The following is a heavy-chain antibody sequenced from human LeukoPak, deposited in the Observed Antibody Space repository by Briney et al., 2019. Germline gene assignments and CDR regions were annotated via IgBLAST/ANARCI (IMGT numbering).Heavy chain of an antibody. CDR3: ATADSSGWWRGY. V-gene: IGHV3-15*01. D-gene: IGHD6-19*01. CDR2: IKSKADGGTT. J-gene: IGHJ4*02. Sequence: SGGSLRLSCAASGFTFSNAWMSWVRQTPGKGLEWVGRIKSKADGGTTDYAAPVKGRFTISRDDSKNTLYLQMNSLKTEDTAVYYCATADSSGWWRGYWGQGTLVTVSS. CDR1: GFTFSNAW.